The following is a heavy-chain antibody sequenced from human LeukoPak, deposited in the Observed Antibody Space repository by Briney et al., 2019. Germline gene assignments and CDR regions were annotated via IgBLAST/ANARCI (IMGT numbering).Heavy chain of an antibody. CDR3: ASFHEGDNSGSYSNY. CDR2: INPNNGGT. Sequence: ASVKVSCKASGYTFTGYYIHRVRQAPGQGLEWMGRINPNNGGTNYAQKFQGRVTMTRDTTISTAYMELSGLSSDDTAVYYCASFHEGDNSGSYSNYWGQGTLVTVSA. V-gene: IGHV1-2*06. D-gene: IGHD3-22*01. CDR1: GYTFTGYY. J-gene: IGHJ4*02.